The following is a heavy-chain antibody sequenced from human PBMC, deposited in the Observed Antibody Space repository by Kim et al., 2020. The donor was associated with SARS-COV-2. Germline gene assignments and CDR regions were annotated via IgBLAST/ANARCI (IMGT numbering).Heavy chain of an antibody. J-gene: IGHJ6*02. Sequence: LKSRVTISVDTSKNQFSLKLSSVTAADTAVYYCARDHKFRDGYNPYGMDVWGQGTTVTVSS. CDR3: ARDHKFRDGYNPYGMDV. V-gene: IGHV4-59*01. D-gene: IGHD5-12*01.